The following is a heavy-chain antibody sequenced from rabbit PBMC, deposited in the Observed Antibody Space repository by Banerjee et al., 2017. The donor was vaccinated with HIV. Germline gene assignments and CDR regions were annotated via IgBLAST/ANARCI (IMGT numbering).Heavy chain of an antibody. J-gene: IGHJ5*01. V-gene: IGHV1S40*01. CDR1: GFTISSSYY. Sequence: QSLEESGGDLVKPGASLTLTCKASGFTISSSYYMCWVRQAPGKGLEWIGCIYTGSSSAYYASWAKGRFTISKTSSTTVTLQMTSLTVADTATYFCARDSYGYAGYGSAPDWLDLWGPGTLVTVS. D-gene: IGHD6-1*01. CDR2: IYTGSSSA. CDR3: ARDSYGYAGYGSAPDWLDL.